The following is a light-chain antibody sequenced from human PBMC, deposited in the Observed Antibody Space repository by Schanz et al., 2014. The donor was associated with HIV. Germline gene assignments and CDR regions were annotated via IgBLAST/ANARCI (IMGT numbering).Light chain of an antibody. Sequence: QSILAQPLSVSGAPGQRVTISCTGSSSNIGTGYDVHWYQVLPGIAPKLLIFGYSNRPSGVPDRFSGSKSDSSASLTITGLQPEDEADYYCQSYDRSLSVVVFGGGTKLTVL. CDR1: SSNIGTGYD. J-gene: IGLJ2*01. CDR2: GYS. CDR3: QSYDRSLSVVV. V-gene: IGLV1-40*01.